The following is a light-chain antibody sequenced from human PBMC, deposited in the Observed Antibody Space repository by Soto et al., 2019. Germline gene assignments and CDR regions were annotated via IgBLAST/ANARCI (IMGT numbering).Light chain of an antibody. CDR2: ATS. CDR1: QSITNY. V-gene: IGKV3D-15*01. J-gene: IGKJ1*01. Sequence: EIVLTQSPTTLSLSPGERATLSCRASQSITNYLGWYQQKPGQAPRLLIYATSNRATGIPARFSGSGSGTEFTLTISSLQSEDFAVYYCHQYGSAPQTFDRGTKADI. CDR3: HQYGSAPQT.